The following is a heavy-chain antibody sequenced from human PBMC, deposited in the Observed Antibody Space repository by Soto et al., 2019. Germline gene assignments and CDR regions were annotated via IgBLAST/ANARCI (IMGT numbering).Heavy chain of an antibody. D-gene: IGHD2-2*01. V-gene: IGHV1-3*01. J-gene: IGHJ4*02. CDR3: ARDQCSSASCYEGDFDY. Sequence: QVQLVQSGAEVKKPGASVKVSCKASGYTFTSYAMQWVRQAPGQRLEWMGWVNAGNGNTKYSQEFQGRVTITRDTPASTAYMELSNLRSEDTAVYYCARDQCSSASCYEGDFDYWGQGTLVTVSS. CDR1: GYTFTSYA. CDR2: VNAGNGNT.